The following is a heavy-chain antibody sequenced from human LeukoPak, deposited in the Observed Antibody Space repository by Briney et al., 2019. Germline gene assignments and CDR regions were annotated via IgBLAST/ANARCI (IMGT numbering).Heavy chain of an antibody. CDR3: TTSLAYCVGDCYPTR. J-gene: IGHJ4*02. Sequence: PGGSLRLSCAASGFTFSNAWMSWVRQAPGKGLEWVGRIKTKTVGGTTDYAVPVKGRFTISRDDSKNTLYLQMDSLKTEDTAVYYCTTSLAYCVGDCYPTRWGQGTLVTVSS. V-gene: IGHV3-15*01. CDR2: IKTKTVGGTT. D-gene: IGHD2-21*02. CDR1: GFTFSNAW.